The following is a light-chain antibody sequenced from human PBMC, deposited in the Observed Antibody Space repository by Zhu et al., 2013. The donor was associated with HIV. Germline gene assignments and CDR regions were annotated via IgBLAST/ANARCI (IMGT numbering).Light chain of an antibody. CDR2: AAS. CDR3: QQYNNWPLFT. J-gene: IGKJ3*01. V-gene: IGKV3-15*01. Sequence: EIVMTQSPATLSVSPGERATLSCRASQSISRNLAWYQQKPGQAPSLLIYAASTRATGIPARFSGSGSGTEFTLIISSLQSEDFAVYYCQQYNNWPLFTFGPGTKVDIK. CDR1: QSISRN.